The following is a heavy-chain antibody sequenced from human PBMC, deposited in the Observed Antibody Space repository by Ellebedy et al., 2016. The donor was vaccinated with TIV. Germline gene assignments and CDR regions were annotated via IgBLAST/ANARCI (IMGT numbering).Heavy chain of an antibody. J-gene: IGHJ6*02. Sequence: MPSETLSLTCAVSGGSISSGGYSRSWIRQPPGKGLEWIGYIYHSGSTYYNPSLKSRVTISVDRSKNQFSLKLSSVTAADTAVYYCARQVVGAYYYYYGMDVWGQGTTVTVSS. CDR3: ARQVVGAYYYYYGMDV. D-gene: IGHD1-26*01. CDR1: GGSISSGGYS. V-gene: IGHV4-30-2*01. CDR2: IYHSGST.